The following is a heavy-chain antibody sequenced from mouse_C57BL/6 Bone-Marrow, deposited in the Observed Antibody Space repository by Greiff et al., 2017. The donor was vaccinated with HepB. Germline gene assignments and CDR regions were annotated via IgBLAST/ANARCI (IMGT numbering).Heavy chain of an antibody. V-gene: IGHV1-55*01. D-gene: IGHD2-4*01. CDR1: GYTFTSYW. Sequence: QVQLQQPGAELVKPGASVKMYCKASGYTFTSYWITWVKQRPGQGLEWIGDIYPGSGSTNYNEKFKSKATLTVDTSSSTAYMQLSSLTSEDSAVYYCARYDYDESYWYFDVWGTGTTVTVSS. J-gene: IGHJ1*03. CDR2: IYPGSGST. CDR3: ARYDYDESYWYFDV.